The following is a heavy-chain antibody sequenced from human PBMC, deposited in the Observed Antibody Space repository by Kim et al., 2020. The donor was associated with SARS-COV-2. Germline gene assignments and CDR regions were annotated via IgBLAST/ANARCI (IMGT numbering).Heavy chain of an antibody. D-gene: IGHD1-26*01. Sequence: ASVKVSCNISGYTLSDLSIHWVRQALGRGLEWMGGFDPEEGDTFYAQTLQGRVSMTEDTSTDTAYFELTSLTLEDTAVYFCAAALPRELTVAYWGQGTLVTVS. CDR3: AAALPRELTVAY. CDR2: FDPEEGDT. J-gene: IGHJ4*02. CDR1: GYTLSDLS. V-gene: IGHV1-24*01.